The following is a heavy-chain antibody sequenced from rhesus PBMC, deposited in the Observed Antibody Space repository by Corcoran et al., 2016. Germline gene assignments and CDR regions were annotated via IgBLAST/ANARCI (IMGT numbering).Heavy chain of an antibody. D-gene: IGHD4-29*01. CDR1: GFTFSSYW. V-gene: IGHV3S25*01. Sequence: EVQLVESGGGLAKPGGSLRLSCAASGFTFSSYWMNWVRQAPGKGLEWVSAINRGGGSTYYEDSVKGRFTISRDNAKNTLSLQMNSLRAEDTAVYYCAKIDYGNYGLDSWGQGVVVTVSS. J-gene: IGHJ6*01. CDR3: AKIDYGNYGLDS. CDR2: INRGGGST.